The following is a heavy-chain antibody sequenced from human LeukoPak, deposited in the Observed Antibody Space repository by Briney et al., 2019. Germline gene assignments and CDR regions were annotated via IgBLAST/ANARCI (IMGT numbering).Heavy chain of an antibody. J-gene: IGHJ3*02. V-gene: IGHV1-24*01. CDR1: GHTLSEIS. Sequence: PSVKFSCKVSGHTLSEISMHWVRQAPGKGLEWMGSFDPEDGETMYAENFQGRFTMTEDTSRDTAYMELSSLRSEDTAVYFCATDKGGPGTTFHDPFDNWGQGTMVTVSS. D-gene: IGHD1-7*01. CDR2: FDPEDGET. CDR3: ATDKGGPGTTFHDPFDN.